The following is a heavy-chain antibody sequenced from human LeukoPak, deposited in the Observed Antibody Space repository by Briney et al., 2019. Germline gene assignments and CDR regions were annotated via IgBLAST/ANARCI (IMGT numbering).Heavy chain of an antibody. CDR1: GYTLTELS. CDR3: ATSLITTYYYDSSGYPLGYFQH. Sequence: ASVKVSCKVSGYTLTELSMHWVRQAPGKGLGWMGGFDPEDGVTIYAQKFQGRVTMTEDTSTDTAYMELSSLRSEDTAVYYCATSLITTYYYDSSGYPLGYFQHWGQGTLVTVSS. J-gene: IGHJ1*01. CDR2: FDPEDGVT. V-gene: IGHV1-24*01. D-gene: IGHD3-22*01.